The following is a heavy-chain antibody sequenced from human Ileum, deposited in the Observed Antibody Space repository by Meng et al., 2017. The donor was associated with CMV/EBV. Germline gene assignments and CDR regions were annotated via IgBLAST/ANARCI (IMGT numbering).Heavy chain of an antibody. CDR3: ARDHVFGDYQNFLEY. Sequence: SETLSLTCAVSGGSINSNNWWTWVRQAPGKGLEWIGAVSQSGFTEYNSSLKSRVTISLDKSKNQFSLNLNSVTAADTAVYFCARDHVFGDYQNFLEYWGQGSLVTVSS. D-gene: IGHD4-17*01. CDR1: GGSINSNNW. J-gene: IGHJ4*02. V-gene: IGHV4-4*02. CDR2: VSQSGFT.